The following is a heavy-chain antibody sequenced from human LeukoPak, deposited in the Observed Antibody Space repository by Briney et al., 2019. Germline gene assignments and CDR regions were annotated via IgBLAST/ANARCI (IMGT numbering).Heavy chain of an antibody. CDR1: GFTLSDYY. D-gene: IGHD3-9*01. J-gene: IGHJ5*02. Sequence: GGSLRLSCAASGFTLSDYYMSWIRQARGKGLEWVSYISSSSSYTNYADSVKGRFTISRDNAKNSLYLQMNSLRAEDTAVYYCARSGSLTGYYLWFDPWGQGTLVTVSS. V-gene: IGHV3-11*06. CDR3: ARSGSLTGYYLWFDP. CDR2: ISSSSSYT.